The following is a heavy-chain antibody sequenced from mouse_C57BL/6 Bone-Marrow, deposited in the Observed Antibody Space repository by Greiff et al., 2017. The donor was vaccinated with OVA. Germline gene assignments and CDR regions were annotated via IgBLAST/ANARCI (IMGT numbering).Heavy chain of an antibody. J-gene: IGHJ2*01. CDR2: IDPTNDYT. V-gene: IGHV1-4*01. CDR3: TRGYYFDY. Sequence: QVQLQQSGAELARPGASVKMSCKASGYTFTIYTIHWVKQRPGQGLEWIGYIDPTNDYTNYNQKFKGKATLTADKSSSTAYMQLSSLTSEDSAVYYCTRGYYFDYWGQGTTLTVSS. CDR1: GYTFTIYT.